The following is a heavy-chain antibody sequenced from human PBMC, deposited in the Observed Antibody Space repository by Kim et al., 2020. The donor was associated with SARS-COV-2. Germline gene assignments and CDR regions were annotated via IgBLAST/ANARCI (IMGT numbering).Heavy chain of an antibody. CDR1: GDTFSKYA. V-gene: IGHV1-69*13. CDR3: ARDSSGCMDV. D-gene: IGHD3-22*01. Sequence: SVKVSCKAPGDTFSKYAISWVRQAPGQGLEWIGNIIPIFETSNYAQKFQGRITIIADESTSTAYMELNSLRSDDTAVYYCARDSSGCMDVWGQGTTVTVSS. CDR2: IIPIFETS. J-gene: IGHJ6*02.